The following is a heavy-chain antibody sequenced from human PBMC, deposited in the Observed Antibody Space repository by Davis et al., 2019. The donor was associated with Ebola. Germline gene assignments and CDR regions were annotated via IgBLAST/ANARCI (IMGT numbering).Heavy chain of an antibody. J-gene: IGHJ6*04. CDR1: GFTFSSYW. V-gene: IGHV3-21*05. CDR3: ARDLLEPEYYYYGMDV. Sequence: PGGSLRLSCAASGFTFSSYWMSWVRQAPGKGLEWVSYISSSSSYIYYTDSLKGRFTISRDNAKNSLYLQMNSLRAEDTAVYYCARDLLEPEYYYYGMDVWGKGTTVIVSS. CDR2: ISSSSSYI. D-gene: IGHD3-3*01.